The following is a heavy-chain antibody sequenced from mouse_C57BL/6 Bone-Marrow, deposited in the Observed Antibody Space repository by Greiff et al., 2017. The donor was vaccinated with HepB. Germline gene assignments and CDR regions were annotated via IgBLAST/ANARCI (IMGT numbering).Heavy chain of an antibody. CDR3: ARESACYSNHDWFAY. Sequence: QVQLQQSGAELARPGASVKLSCKASGYTFTSYGISWVKQRTGQGLEWIGEIYPRSGNTYYNEKFKGKATLTANKSSSTAYMELRSLTSEDSAVYFYARESACYSNHDWFAYWGQGTLVTVSA. D-gene: IGHD2-5*01. CDR2: IYPRSGNT. J-gene: IGHJ3*01. CDR1: GYTFTSYG. V-gene: IGHV1-81*01.